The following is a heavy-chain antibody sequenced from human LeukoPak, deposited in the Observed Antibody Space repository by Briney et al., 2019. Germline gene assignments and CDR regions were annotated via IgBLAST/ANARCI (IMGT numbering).Heavy chain of an antibody. Sequence: GGSLRLSCAASGFTFSDYYMSWIRQAPGKGLEWVSSISSSGSTIYYADSVKGRFTISRDNAKNSLYLQMNSLRAEDTAVYYCARDGGYSNLDHAFDIWGQGTMVTVSS. CDR3: ARDGGYSNLDHAFDI. CDR2: ISSSGSTI. D-gene: IGHD4-11*01. V-gene: IGHV3-11*01. CDR1: GFTFSDYY. J-gene: IGHJ3*02.